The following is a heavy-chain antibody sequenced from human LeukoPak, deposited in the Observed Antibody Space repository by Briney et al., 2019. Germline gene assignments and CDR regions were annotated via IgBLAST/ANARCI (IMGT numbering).Heavy chain of an antibody. V-gene: IGHV3-30-3*01. J-gene: IGHJ4*02. CDR1: YA. Sequence: YAXXXVRQAPGKGLEWVAVISYDGSNKYYADSVKGRFTISRDNSKNTLYLQMNSLRGEDTAVYYCAREDFWGQGTLVTVSS. CDR3: AREDF. CDR2: ISYDGSNK.